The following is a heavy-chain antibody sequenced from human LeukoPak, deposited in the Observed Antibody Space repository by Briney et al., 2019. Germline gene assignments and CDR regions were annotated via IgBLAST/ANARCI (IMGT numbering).Heavy chain of an antibody. V-gene: IGHV5-51*01. CDR2: IYPDDSDT. D-gene: IGHD1-26*01. CDR3: ATHVGTYYYYIDV. CDR1: GSSFTTYW. Sequence: GESLKISCKGSGSSFTTYWIGWVRQMPGKGLEWMGIIYPDDSDTRYSPSFQGQVTISADKSISTAYLQWSSLKASDTAMYYCATHVGTYYYYIDVWGKGTTVTVSS. J-gene: IGHJ6*03.